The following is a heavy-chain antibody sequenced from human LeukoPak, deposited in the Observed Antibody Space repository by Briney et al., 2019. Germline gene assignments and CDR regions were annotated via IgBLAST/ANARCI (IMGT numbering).Heavy chain of an antibody. J-gene: IGHJ4*02. D-gene: IGHD6-19*01. CDR2: INHSGST. CDR3: ARGIAVAGRGDY. V-gene: IGHV4-34*01. CDR1: GGSFSGYY. Sequence: SETLSLTRAVYGGSFSGYYCSWIRQPPGKGLEWIGEINHSGSTNYNPSLKSRVTISVDTTKNQFSLKLSSVTAADTAVYYCARGIAVAGRGDYWGQGTLVTVSS.